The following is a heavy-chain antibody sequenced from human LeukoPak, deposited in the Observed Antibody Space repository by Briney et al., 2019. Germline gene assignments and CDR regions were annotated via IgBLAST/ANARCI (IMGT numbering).Heavy chain of an antibody. D-gene: IGHD6-19*01. J-gene: IGHJ4*02. CDR1: GYSFTSYY. CDR2: INPTGSRT. Sequence: ASVKVSCKASGYSFTSYYMNWVRQAPGRGLEWMAMINPTGSRTNYAQKFQGRVTLARDMSTNTVYMELRSLRSEDTAVYYCARESSGWYKDYWGQGTLVTVSS. V-gene: IGHV1-46*01. CDR3: ARESSGWYKDY.